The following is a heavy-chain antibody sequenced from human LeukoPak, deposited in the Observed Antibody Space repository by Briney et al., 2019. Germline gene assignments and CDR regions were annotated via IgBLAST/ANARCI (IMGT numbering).Heavy chain of an antibody. V-gene: IGHV3-21*01. CDR1: GFTFSSYS. CDR2: ISSISSYI. J-gene: IGHJ4*02. Sequence: PGGSLRLSRAASGFTFSSYSMNCVRQAPGKGLECVSSISSISSYIYYADSVKGRFTISRDNAKNSLYLQMNSLTTADTAVYYCERELPPVFLERQGGVYYFDYGAREPRVP. D-gene: IGHD1-1*01. CDR3: ERELPPVFLERQGGVYYFD.